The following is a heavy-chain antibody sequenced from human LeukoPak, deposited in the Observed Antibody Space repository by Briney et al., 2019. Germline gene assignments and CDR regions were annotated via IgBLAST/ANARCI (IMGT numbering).Heavy chain of an antibody. D-gene: IGHD3-10*01. J-gene: IGHJ4*02. Sequence: SETLSLTCAVYGGSFSGYYWSWIRQPPGKGLEWIEEINHSGSTNYNPSLKSRVTISVDTSKNQFSLKLSSVTAADTAVYYCARRLVAYYYGSGSYLDYWGQGTLVTVSS. CDR2: INHSGST. CDR3: ARRLVAYYYGSGSYLDY. V-gene: IGHV4-34*01. CDR1: GGSFSGYY.